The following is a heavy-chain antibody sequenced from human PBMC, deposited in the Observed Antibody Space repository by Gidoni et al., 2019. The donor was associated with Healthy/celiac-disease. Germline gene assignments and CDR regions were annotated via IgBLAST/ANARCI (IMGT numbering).Heavy chain of an antibody. CDR2: IYSGGST. CDR3: ARERSSGYSFDY. J-gene: IGHJ4*02. D-gene: IGHD3-22*01. Sequence: EVQLVESGGGLVQPGGSLRLSWAASGFTVSSTYMSWVRQAPGKGLEWVSVIYSGGSTYYADSVKGRFTISRDNSKNTLYLQMNSLRAEDTAVYYCARERSSGYSFDYWGQGTLVTVSS. CDR1: GFTVSSTY. V-gene: IGHV3-66*02.